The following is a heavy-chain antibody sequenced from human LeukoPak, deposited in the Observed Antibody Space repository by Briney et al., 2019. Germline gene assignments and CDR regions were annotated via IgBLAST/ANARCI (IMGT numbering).Heavy chain of an antibody. CDR3: GRDSGYTASGYVDY. CDR1: GGSISSGGYY. Sequence: PSQTLSLTCTVSGGSISSGGYYWSWIRQPPGKGLEWVGYIYYSGNTYYNPSLKSRVTISVDTSKNQFSLKLGSVTAADTAVYYCGRDSGYTASGYVDYWGQGTLVTVSS. CDR2: IYYSGNT. V-gene: IGHV4-30-4*01. J-gene: IGHJ4*02. D-gene: IGHD5-12*01.